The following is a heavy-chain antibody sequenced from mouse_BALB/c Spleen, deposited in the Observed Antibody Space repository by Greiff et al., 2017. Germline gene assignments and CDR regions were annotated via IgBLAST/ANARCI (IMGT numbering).Heavy chain of an antibody. CDR3: AREPFDDGKYAMDD. CDR1: GFTFSSYA. J-gene: IGHJ4*01. CDR2: ISSGGSYT. D-gene: IGHD2-12*01. Sequence: EVQLVESGGGLVKPGGSLKLSCAASGFTFSSYAMSWVRQSPEKRLEWVAEISSGGSYTYYPDTVTGRFTISRDNAKNTLYLEMSSLRSEDTAMYYGAREPFDDGKYAMDDWGEGTSVTVSS. V-gene: IGHV5-9-4*01.